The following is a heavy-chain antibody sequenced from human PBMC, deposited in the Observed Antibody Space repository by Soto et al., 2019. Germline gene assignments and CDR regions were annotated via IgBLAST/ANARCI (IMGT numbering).Heavy chain of an antibody. Sequence: PGGSLRLSCAASGFIFKMYWMHWVRQSQGKGLVWISRIYNDGTYSDYADSVRGRFTISRDNVNDTLYLQMNNLRAEDSGLYYCTRGPRPISTGTGAYWGQGTQVTVSS. CDR1: GFIFKMYW. J-gene: IGHJ4*02. D-gene: IGHD3-10*01. V-gene: IGHV3-74*01. CDR3: TRGPRPISTGTGAY. CDR2: IYNDGTYS.